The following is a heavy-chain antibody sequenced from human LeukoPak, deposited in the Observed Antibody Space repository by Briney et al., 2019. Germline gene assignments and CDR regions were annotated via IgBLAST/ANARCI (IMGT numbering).Heavy chain of an antibody. J-gene: IGHJ4*02. Sequence: GGSLRLSCAASGFTFSSYAMSWVRQAPGKGLEWVSAISGSGGSTYYADSVKGRFAISRDNSKNTLYLQMNSLRAEDTAVYYCAKVTGGSSWSFDYWGQGTLVTVSS. CDR3: AKVTGGSSWSFDY. D-gene: IGHD6-13*01. CDR2: ISGSGGST. CDR1: GFTFSSYA. V-gene: IGHV3-23*01.